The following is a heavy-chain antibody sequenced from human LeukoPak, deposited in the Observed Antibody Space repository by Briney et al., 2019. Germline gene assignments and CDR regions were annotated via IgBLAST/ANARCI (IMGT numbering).Heavy chain of an antibody. D-gene: IGHD6-13*01. CDR3: ARAGYSSSWRERYKYYFDY. J-gene: IGHJ4*02. V-gene: IGHV3-21*01. CDR2: ISSSSSYI. Sequence: GGSLRLSCAASGFTFSSYSMNWVRQAPGKGLEWVSSISSSSSYIHYADSVRGRFTISRDNAKNSLYLQMKSLRAEDTAVYYCARAGYSSSWRERYKYYFDYWGQGTLVTVSS. CDR1: GFTFSSYS.